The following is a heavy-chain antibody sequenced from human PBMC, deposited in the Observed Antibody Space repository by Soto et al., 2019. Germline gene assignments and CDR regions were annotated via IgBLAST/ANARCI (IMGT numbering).Heavy chain of an antibody. CDR1: GYTFTGYY. Sequence: ASVKVSCKASGYTFTGYYMHWARQAPGQGLEWMGWINPNSGGTNYAQKFQGWVTLTTDTSISTAYMDLSRLRSDDTAVYYCARDQGITTFGVYSMYYYGMDVWGQGTTVTVSS. CDR2: INPNSGGT. V-gene: IGHV1-2*04. D-gene: IGHD3-3*01. CDR3: ARDQGITTFGVYSMYYYGMDV. J-gene: IGHJ6*02.